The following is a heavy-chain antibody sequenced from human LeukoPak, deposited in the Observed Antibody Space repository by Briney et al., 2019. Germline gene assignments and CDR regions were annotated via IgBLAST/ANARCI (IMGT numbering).Heavy chain of an antibody. Sequence: GGSLRLSCAASGFIVSDNYMSWVRQAPGKGLEWVSVIYSGGNTYYADSVKGRFTISRDNSKNTLYLQMNSLRAEDTAVYYCARAISGWELLPDAFDIWGQGTMVTVSS. CDR2: IYSGGNT. CDR1: GFIVSDNY. J-gene: IGHJ3*02. V-gene: IGHV3-53*01. D-gene: IGHD1-26*01. CDR3: ARAISGWELLPDAFDI.